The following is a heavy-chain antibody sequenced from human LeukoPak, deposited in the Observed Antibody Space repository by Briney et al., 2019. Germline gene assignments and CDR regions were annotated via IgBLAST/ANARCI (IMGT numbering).Heavy chain of an antibody. CDR2: IYYSGST. CDR3: ARVKKYYDILTGYYKPYYFDY. Sequence: PSETLSLTCTVSGGSISSYYWSWIRQPPGKGLEWIGYIYYSGSTNYNPSLKSRVTISVDTSKNQFSLKLSSVTAADTAVYYCARVKKYYDILTGYYKPYYFDYWGQGTLVTVSS. D-gene: IGHD3-9*01. J-gene: IGHJ4*02. CDR1: GGSISSYY. V-gene: IGHV4-59*01.